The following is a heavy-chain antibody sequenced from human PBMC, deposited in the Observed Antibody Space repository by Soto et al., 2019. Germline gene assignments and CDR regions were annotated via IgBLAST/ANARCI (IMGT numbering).Heavy chain of an antibody. CDR2: TIPVFGTP. CDR1: GGTFNRHG. D-gene: IGHD3-22*01. Sequence: QVQLVQSGAEMKRPGSLVKVSCKASGGTFNRHGISWVRQAPGQGLEWMGGTIPVFGTPKYAQEFQGRVTVSVDKSTSTAYMELSSLRSEDTAVYYCARGLSDGFITYFDFYVMDVWGQGTAVTVSS. V-gene: IGHV1-69*06. J-gene: IGHJ6*02. CDR3: ARGLSDGFITYFDFYVMDV.